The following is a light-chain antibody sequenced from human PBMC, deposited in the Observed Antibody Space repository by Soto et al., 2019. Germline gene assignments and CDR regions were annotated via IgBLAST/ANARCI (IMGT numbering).Light chain of an antibody. Sequence: EIVLTQSPDTLSFSPGERATLSCRASQSISSRYLAWYQQKPGQAPRLLINNAFNRATGIPARFSGSGSGTEFTRTISRLQPEHFAVYYCQQRNNWPCNTFSNGTKVDIK. J-gene: IGKJ3*01. CDR3: QQRNNWPCNT. CDR2: NAF. CDR1: QSISSRY. V-gene: IGKV3D-20*02.